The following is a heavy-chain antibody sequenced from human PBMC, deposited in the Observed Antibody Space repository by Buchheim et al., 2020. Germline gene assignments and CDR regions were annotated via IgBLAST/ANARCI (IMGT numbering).Heavy chain of an antibody. CDR3: NGCYSSGWFFGYYYYGMDV. J-gene: IGHJ6*02. Sequence: VQLVESGGGVVQPGRSLRLSCAASGFTFSSYAMHWVRQAPGKGLEWVAVISYDGSNKYYADSVKGRFTISRDNSKNTLYLQMNSLRAEDTAVYYCNGCYSSGWFFGYYYYGMDVWGQGTT. V-gene: IGHV3-30-3*01. CDR2: ISYDGSNK. CDR1: GFTFSSYA. D-gene: IGHD6-19*01.